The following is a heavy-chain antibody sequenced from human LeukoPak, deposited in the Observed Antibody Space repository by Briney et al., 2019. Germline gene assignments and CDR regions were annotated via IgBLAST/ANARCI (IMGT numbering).Heavy chain of an antibody. CDR1: GFTFSSYW. CDR2: IKQDGSEK. J-gene: IGHJ4*02. CDR3: ARDGVVPAAGGYFDY. D-gene: IGHD2-2*01. V-gene: IGHV3-7*01. Sequence: PGGSLRLSCAASGFTFSSYWMSWVRQAPGKGLEWVANIKQDGSEKYYVDSVKGRFTISRDNAKNSLYLQMNSLRAEDTAVYYCARDGVVPAAGGYFDYWGQGTLVTVSS.